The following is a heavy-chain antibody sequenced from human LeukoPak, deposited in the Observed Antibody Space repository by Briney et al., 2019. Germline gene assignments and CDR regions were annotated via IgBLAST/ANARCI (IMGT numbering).Heavy chain of an antibody. Sequence: PGGSLRLSCSAFGFTFSRYAMHWVRQAPGKGLEYVSAISSNGGSTYYADSVKGRFTISRDNAKNTLYLQMNSLRAEDTAVYYCVLGRYGGGFDPWGQGTLVIVSS. J-gene: IGHJ5*02. D-gene: IGHD6-19*01. CDR3: VLGRYGGGFDP. V-gene: IGHV3-64D*06. CDR1: GFTFSRYA. CDR2: ISSNGGST.